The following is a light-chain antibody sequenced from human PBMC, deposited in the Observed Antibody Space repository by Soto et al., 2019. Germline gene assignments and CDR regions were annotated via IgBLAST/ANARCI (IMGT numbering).Light chain of an antibody. CDR3: QQSYSTPA. V-gene: IGKV1-39*01. CDR2: AAS. J-gene: IGKJ3*01. CDR1: QTLSSY. Sequence: DIQMTQSPSSLSASVGDRVAITCRASQTLSSYLNWYQQKPGKAPKLLIYAASSLQSGVPSRFSGSGSGTEFTLPISSLQPEDFATYYCQQSYSTPAFGPGTKGDI.